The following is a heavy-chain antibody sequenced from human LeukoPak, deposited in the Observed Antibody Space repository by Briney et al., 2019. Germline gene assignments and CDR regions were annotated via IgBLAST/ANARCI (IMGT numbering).Heavy chain of an antibody. D-gene: IGHD2-15*01. CDR2: IYYSGST. CDR1: GGSISSYY. J-gene: IGHJ5*02. CDR3: ARGLLLGGWFDP. V-gene: IGHV4-59*12. Sequence: SETLSLTCTVSGGSISSYYWSWIQQPPGKGLEWIGYIYYSGSTNYNPSLKSRVTISVDTSKNQFSLKLSSVTAADTAVYYCARGLLLGGWFDPWGQGTLVTVSS.